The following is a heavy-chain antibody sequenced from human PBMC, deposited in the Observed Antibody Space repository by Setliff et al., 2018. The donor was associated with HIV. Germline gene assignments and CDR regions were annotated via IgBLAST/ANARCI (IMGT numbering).Heavy chain of an antibody. D-gene: IGHD3-9*01. V-gene: IGHV4-4*02. CDR2: VDQSGTT. J-gene: IGHJ4*02. CDR1: GVSIRTSRW. CDR3: VIRRNFDWLMTSGPFDD. Sequence: KPSETLSLTCAVTGVSIRTSRWWSWVRQSPGKRPEWIGEVDQSGTTNYNPSLKSRVTVSVDTSKNQFSLQVKSVTAADTAMYYCVIRRNFDWLMTSGPFDDWGQGLLVTVSS.